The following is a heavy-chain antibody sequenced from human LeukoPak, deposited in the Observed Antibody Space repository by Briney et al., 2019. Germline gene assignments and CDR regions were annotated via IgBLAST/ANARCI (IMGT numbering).Heavy chain of an antibody. CDR3: ARPYCGGDCNFDY. CDR1: GYTFTGYY. CDR2: INPNSGGT. Sequence: GASVKLSCKASGYTFTGYYMHWVRQAPGQGLEWMGRINPNSGGTNYAHKFQGRFTMTRDTSSSTAYMEMSRLRSDDRAVYYCARPYCGGDCNFDYWGQGTLVTVSS. V-gene: IGHV1-2*06. J-gene: IGHJ4*02. D-gene: IGHD2-21*02.